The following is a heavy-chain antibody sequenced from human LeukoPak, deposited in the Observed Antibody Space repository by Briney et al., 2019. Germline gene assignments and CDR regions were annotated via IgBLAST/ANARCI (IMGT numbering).Heavy chain of an antibody. V-gene: IGHV1-18*01. CDR2: ISGYNGNT. J-gene: IGHJ5*02. D-gene: IGHD6-13*01. CDR3: ARDVAAAGVDP. Sequence: GASVRVSCMASGYTFTTSGTSWVRRAPGQGLEWMGWISGYNGNTDYAQKFQGRVTMTTDISTSTAYMELRSLRSDDTAVYYCARDVAAAGVDPWGQGTLVIVSS. CDR1: GYTFTTSG.